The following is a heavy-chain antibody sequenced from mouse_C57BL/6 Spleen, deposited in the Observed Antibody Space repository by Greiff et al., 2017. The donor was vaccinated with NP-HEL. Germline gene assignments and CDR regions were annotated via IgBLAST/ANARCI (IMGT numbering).Heavy chain of an antibody. V-gene: IGHV1-82*01. Sequence: QVQLQQSGPELVKPGASVKFSCKASGYAFSSSWMNWVKQRPGKGLEWIGRIYPGDGDTNSNGKFKGKATLTADKSSSTAYIQLSSLASEDSAVYICARTGDYDYYYAMDYWGQGTSVTVSS. J-gene: IGHJ4*01. D-gene: IGHD2-4*01. CDR2: IYPGDGDT. CDR1: GYAFSSSW. CDR3: ARTGDYDYYYAMDY.